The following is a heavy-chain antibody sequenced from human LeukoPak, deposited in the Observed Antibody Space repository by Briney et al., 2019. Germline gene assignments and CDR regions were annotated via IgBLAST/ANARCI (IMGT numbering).Heavy chain of an antibody. D-gene: IGHD7-27*01. CDR1: GFTFRSYW. CDR2: IKSDGSNT. CDR3: ARDPSRLLNGGRLDF. Sequence: GGSLRLSCAVSGFTFRSYWMHWVCQAPGKGLVWVSGIKSDGSNTTYADSVKGRFSTSRDNSKNTVNLQMNGLRDEDTAVYYCARDPSRLLNGGRLDFWGQGTLVTVSS. J-gene: IGHJ4*02. V-gene: IGHV3-74*03.